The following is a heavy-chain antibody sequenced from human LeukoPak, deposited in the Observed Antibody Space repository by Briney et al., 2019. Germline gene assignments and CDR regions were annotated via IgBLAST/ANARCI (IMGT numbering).Heavy chain of an antibody. CDR1: GGSFSGYY. CDR3: ARGKWGYSYGHPFDY. CDR2: INHSGST. V-gene: IGHV4-34*01. D-gene: IGHD5-18*01. J-gene: IGHJ4*02. Sequence: PSETLSLTCAVYGGSFSGYYWSWIRQPPGKGLEWIGEINHSGSTNYNPSLKGRVTISVDTSKNQFSLKLSSVTAADTAVYYCARGKWGYSYGHPFDYWGQGTLVTVSS.